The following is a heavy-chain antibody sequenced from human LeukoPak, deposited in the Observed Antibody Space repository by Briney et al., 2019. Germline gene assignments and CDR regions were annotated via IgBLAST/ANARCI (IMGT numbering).Heavy chain of an antibody. CDR1: GGSISSGGYY. CDR3: ARGGIAARRTFDY. V-gene: IGHV4-31*03. D-gene: IGHD6-6*01. CDR2: IYYSGST. J-gene: IGHJ4*02. Sequence: SETLSLTCTVSGGSISSGGYYWSWIRQHPGKGLEWIGYIYYSGSTYYNPSLKSRVTISVDTSKNQFSLKLSSVTAADTAVYYCARGGIAARRTFDYWGQGTLVTVSS.